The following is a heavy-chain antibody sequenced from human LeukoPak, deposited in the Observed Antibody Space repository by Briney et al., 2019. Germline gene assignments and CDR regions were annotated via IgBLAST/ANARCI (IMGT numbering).Heavy chain of an antibody. V-gene: IGHV4-59*01. CDR1: GGSISSYY. CDR3: ARAPPGYCSSTSCYTRAAGYYYYYYMDV. CDR2: IYYSGST. D-gene: IGHD2-2*02. Sequence: PPETLSLTCTVSGGSISSYYWSWIRQPPGKGLEWIGYIYYSGSTNYNPSLKSRVTISVDTSKNQFSLKLSSVTAADTAVYYCARAPPGYCSSTSCYTRAAGYYYYYYMDVWGKGTTVTVSS. J-gene: IGHJ6*03.